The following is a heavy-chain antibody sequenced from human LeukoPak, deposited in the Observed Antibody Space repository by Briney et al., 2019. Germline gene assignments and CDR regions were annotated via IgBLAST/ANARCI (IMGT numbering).Heavy chain of an antibody. CDR1: GGTISSGSYY. D-gene: IGHD6-6*01. CDR3: ARVLRRPSIAARRGAFDI. CDR2: ISYSGST. V-gene: IGHV4-39*01. J-gene: IGHJ3*02. Sequence: SETLSLTCTVSGGTISSGSYYWAWIPQPPGKGLEWIGSISYSGSTYYNPALNGRDTISVDTSKNQFSLKLSSVTATDTAVYYCARVLRRPSIAARRGAFDIWGQGTMVTVS.